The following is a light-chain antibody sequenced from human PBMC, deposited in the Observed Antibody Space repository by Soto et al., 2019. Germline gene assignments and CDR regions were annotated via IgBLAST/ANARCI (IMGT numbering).Light chain of an antibody. Sequence: QSALTQPDSVSGSPGQSITISCTGTSSDVGDYNYVSWYQQHPGRAPKLIIYDINNRPSGVSNRFSVSKSGNTASLTISGLQAEDEADYFCSLYTDSNTLIFGGGTKLTVL. CDR1: SSDVGDYNY. CDR2: DIN. V-gene: IGLV2-14*01. J-gene: IGLJ2*01. CDR3: SLYTDSNTLI.